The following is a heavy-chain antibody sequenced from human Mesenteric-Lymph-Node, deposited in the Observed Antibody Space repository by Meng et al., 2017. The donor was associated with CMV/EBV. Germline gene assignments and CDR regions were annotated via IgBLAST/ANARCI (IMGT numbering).Heavy chain of an antibody. CDR1: GFTFNSHW. CDR3: ARGEGAAGLFKD. CDR2: INSDGSYT. D-gene: IGHD6-13*01. V-gene: IGHV3-74*01. J-gene: IGHJ4*02. Sequence: GGSLRLSCAASGFTFNSHWIHWVRQSPGKGLVWVSRINSDGSYTSYADSVKGRFTISRDNSKNTLDLQMNSLRAEDTAVYYCARGEGAAGLFKDWGQGTLVTVSS.